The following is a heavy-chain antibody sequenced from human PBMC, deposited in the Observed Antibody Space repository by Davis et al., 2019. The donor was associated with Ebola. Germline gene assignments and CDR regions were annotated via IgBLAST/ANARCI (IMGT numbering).Heavy chain of an antibody. Sequence: PGGSLRLSCAASGFTFSNYWVHWVRQAPGKGLVWVSHINTDGTYTRCADPVKGRFTVSRDNAKNTLYLQMNGLRSEDTAIYYCESFGTDWQRSDWGQGTLVTVSS. CDR2: INTDGTYT. D-gene: IGHD5-12*01. J-gene: IGHJ4*02. V-gene: IGHV3-74*01. CDR3: ESFGTDWQRSD. CDR1: GFTFSNYW.